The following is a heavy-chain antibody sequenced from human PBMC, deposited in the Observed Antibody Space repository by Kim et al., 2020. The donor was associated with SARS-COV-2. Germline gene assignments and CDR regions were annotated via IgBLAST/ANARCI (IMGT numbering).Heavy chain of an antibody. D-gene: IGHD3-10*01. CDR1: GDSVSSNSAA. Sequence: SQTLSLTCAISGDSVSSNSAAWNWIRQSPSRGLEWLGRTYYRSKWYNDYAVSVKSRITINPDTSKNQFSLQLNSVTPEDTAVYYCARDLGFTMVQGVPIYFDYWGQGTLVTVSS. J-gene: IGHJ4*02. CDR2: TYYRSKWYN. CDR3: ARDLGFTMVQGVPIYFDY. V-gene: IGHV6-1*01.